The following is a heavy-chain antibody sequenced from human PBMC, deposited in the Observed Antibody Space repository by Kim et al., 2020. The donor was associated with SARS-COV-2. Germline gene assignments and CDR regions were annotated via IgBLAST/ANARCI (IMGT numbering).Heavy chain of an antibody. Sequence: GGSLRLSCAASGFTFDDYAMHWVRQAPGKGLEWVSGISWNSGSIGYADSVKGRFTISRDNAKNSLYLQMNSLRAEDTALYYCAKGNGRFDPWGQGTLVTVSS. J-gene: IGHJ5*02. D-gene: IGHD1-1*01. CDR1: GFTFDDYA. V-gene: IGHV3-9*01. CDR3: AKGNGRFDP. CDR2: ISWNSGSI.